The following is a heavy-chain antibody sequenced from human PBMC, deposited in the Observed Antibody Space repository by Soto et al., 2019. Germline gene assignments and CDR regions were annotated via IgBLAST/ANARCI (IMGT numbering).Heavy chain of an antibody. V-gene: IGHV4-59*08. CDR2: MYFSGST. D-gene: IGHD1-26*01. CDR3: ARHLRIVTSIDY. J-gene: IGHJ4*02. CDR1: GGSISGYY. Sequence: SETLSLTCAVSGGSISGYYWSWIRQAPGKGLEWIGYMYFSGSTNYNPSLKSRLSMSADTSKNQFSLKLSSVTAADTAVYYCARHLRIVTSIDYWGQGTLVTVSS.